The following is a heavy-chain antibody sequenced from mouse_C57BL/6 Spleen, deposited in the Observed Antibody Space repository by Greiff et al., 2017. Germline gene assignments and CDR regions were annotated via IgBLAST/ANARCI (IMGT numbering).Heavy chain of an antibody. CDR3: ARSYYGSSDYFDY. J-gene: IGHJ2*01. CDR2: IYPDSGST. CDR1: GYTFTSYW. Sequence: VQLQQPGAELVKPGASVKMSCKASGYTFTSYWITWVKQRPGQGLEWIGDIYPDSGSTNYNEKFKSKATLTVDTSSSTAYMQLSSLTSEDSAVYYCARSYYGSSDYFDYWGQGTTLTVSS. D-gene: IGHD1-1*01. V-gene: IGHV1-55*01.